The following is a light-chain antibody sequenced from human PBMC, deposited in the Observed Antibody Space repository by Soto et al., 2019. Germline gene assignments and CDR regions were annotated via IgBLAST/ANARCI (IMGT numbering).Light chain of an antibody. J-gene: IGKJ4*01. CDR1: QNLFYTSSNKSY. CDR2: WAS. V-gene: IGKV4-1*01. Sequence: DTVMTQSPDSLAVSLGETATIKCKSSQNLFYTSSNKSYLAWYQQKPGQRPRLLIYWASTRGSGVPDGFSGSASGTDFTLSISNLQADDVAVYYCHQYYSAPQAFGGGTKVEI. CDR3: HQYYSAPQA.